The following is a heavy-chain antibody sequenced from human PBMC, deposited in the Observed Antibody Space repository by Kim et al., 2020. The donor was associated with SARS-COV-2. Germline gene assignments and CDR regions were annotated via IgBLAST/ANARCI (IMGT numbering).Heavy chain of an antibody. V-gene: IGHV3-23*01. Sequence: ISDSGVRTHYAYAVECRFTISRDNSKSTLFRQMNSLRAEDTAVYYCEASDYWGQGSLVTVSS. CDR2: ISDSGVRT. CDR3: EASDY. J-gene: IGHJ4*02.